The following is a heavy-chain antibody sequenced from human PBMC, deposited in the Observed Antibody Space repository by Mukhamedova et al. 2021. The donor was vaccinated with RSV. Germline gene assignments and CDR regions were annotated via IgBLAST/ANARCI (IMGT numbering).Heavy chain of an antibody. J-gene: IGHJ5*01. CDR3: ARLGMTSSWYSRGWRAETPTTDS. CDR2: IYYSGST. V-gene: IGHV4-59*08. D-gene: IGHD6-13*01. Sequence: WSWIRQPPGKGLEWIGYIYYSGSTNYNPSLKSRVTISVDTSKNQFSLKLSSVTAAATAVYYCARLGMTSSWYSRGWRAETPTTDS.